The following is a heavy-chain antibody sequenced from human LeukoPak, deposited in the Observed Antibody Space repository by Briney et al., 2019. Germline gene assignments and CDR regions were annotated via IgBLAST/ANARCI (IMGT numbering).Heavy chain of an antibody. V-gene: IGHV3-30*02. J-gene: IGHJ4*02. CDR3: AKDTLSSSCDY. D-gene: IGHD6-6*01. CDR2: IRYDGSNK. Sequence: GGSLRLSCAASGFTFSTYGMDWVRQAPGKGLEWVAYIRYDGSNKNYADSVKGRFTISRDNSKNTLYLQMNSLRAEDTAVYYCAKDTLSSSCDYWGQGTLVTVSS. CDR1: GFTFSTYG.